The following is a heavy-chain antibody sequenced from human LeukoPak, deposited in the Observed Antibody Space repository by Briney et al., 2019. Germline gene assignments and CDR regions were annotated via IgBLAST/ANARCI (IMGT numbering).Heavy chain of an antibody. V-gene: IGHV3-30-3*01. Sequence: PGRSLRLSCAASGFTFSSYAMHWVRQAPGKGLEWVAVISYDGSSKYYADSVKGRFTISRDNSKNTLYLQMNSLRAEDTAVYYCARVALRGIAAAPADYWGQGTLVTVSS. J-gene: IGHJ4*02. CDR2: ISYDGSSK. CDR1: GFTFSSYA. CDR3: ARVALRGIAAAPADY. D-gene: IGHD6-13*01.